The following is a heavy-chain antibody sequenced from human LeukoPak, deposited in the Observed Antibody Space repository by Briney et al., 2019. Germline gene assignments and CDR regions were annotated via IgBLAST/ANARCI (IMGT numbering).Heavy chain of an antibody. J-gene: IGHJ4*02. CDR3: VRESVMVATPYDY. CDR2: INSDGSST. CDR1: AFTFSSYW. Sequence: GGSLRLSCAASAFTFSSYWMHWVRQAPGKGLVWVSRINSDGSSTSYADSVKGRFTISRDNAKNTLYLQMNSLRAEDTAVYYCVRESVMVATPYDYSGQGTLVTVSS. D-gene: IGHD2-15*01. V-gene: IGHV3-74*01.